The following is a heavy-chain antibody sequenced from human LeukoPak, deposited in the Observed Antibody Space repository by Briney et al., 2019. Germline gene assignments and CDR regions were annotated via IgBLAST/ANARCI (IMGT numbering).Heavy chain of an antibody. D-gene: IGHD2-15*01. CDR3: ATEGGSSVYYYYGMDV. V-gene: IGHV1-3*01. CDR2: INAGNGNT. CDR1: GYTFTSYA. J-gene: IGHJ6*02. Sequence: ASVKVSCKASGYTFTSYAMHWVRQAPGQRLEWMGWINAGNGNTKYSQKFRGRVTITRDTSASTAYMELSSLRSEDTAVYYCATEGGSSVYYYYGMDVWGQGTTVTVSS.